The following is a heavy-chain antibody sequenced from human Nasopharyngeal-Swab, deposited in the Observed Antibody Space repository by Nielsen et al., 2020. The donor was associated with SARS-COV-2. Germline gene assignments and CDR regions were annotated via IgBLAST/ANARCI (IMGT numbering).Heavy chain of an antibody. CDR3: AKDLGSGSYRYFQH. CDR2: ISDSGGTT. CDR1: GFTFSTYA. J-gene: IGHJ1*01. V-gene: IGHV3-23*01. Sequence: GESLKISCAASGFTFSTYAMSWVRQAPGKGLEWVSDISDSGGTTYYADSVKGRFTISRDNSKNTLYLQMNSLRAEDTAVYYCAKDLGSGSYRYFQHWGQGTLVTVSS. D-gene: IGHD1-26*01.